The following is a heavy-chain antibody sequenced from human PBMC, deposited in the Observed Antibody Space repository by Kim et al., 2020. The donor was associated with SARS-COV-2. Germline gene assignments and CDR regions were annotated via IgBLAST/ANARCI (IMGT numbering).Heavy chain of an antibody. Sequence: GGSLRLSCAASGFTFSSYWMSWVRQAPGKGLEWVANIKQDGSEKYYVDSVKGRFTISRDNAKNSLYLQMNSLRAEDTAVYYCAKMYSSGWPGALFDYWGQGTLVTVSS. CDR1: GFTFSSYW. D-gene: IGHD6-19*01. CDR2: IKQDGSEK. V-gene: IGHV3-7*01. J-gene: IGHJ4*02. CDR3: AKMYSSGWPGALFDY.